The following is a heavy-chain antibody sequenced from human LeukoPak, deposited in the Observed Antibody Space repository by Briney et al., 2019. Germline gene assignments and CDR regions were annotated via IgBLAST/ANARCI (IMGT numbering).Heavy chain of an antibody. CDR1: GGSMSYDY. V-gene: IGHV4-59*13. Sequence: SETLSLSCCVSGGSMSYDYWKWIRQPPGKGLEWIGYMYYTGSGKYNPSLRSRVTISVDTSKRQISLKLTSVTDAATAVYYCATNLQGYSYGYWVAWGQGTLVTVSS. CDR3: ATNLQGYSYGYWVA. D-gene: IGHD5-18*01. J-gene: IGHJ5*02. CDR2: MYYTGSG.